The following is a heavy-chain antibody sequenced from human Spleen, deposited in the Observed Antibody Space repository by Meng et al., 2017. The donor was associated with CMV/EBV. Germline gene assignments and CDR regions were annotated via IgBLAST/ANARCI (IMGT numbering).Heavy chain of an antibody. V-gene: IGHV3-30*02. CDR2: IRYDGSNK. J-gene: IGHJ6*02. CDR1: GFTFSSYG. CDR3: AKPGGITIFGVVGSYGMDV. Sequence: LSLTCAASGFTFSSYGMHWVRQAPGKGLEWVAFIRYDGSNKYYADSVKGRFTISRDNSKNTLYLQMNSLRAEDTAVYYCAKPGGITIFGVVGSYGMDVWGQGTTVTVSS. D-gene: IGHD3-3*01.